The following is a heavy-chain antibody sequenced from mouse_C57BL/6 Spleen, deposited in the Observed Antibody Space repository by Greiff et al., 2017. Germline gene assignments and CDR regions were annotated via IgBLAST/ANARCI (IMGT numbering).Heavy chain of an antibody. Sequence: EVKVVESGGGLVKPGGSLKLSCAASGFTFSSYAMSWVRQTPEKRLEWVATISDGGSYTYYPDNVKGRFTISRDNAKNNLYLQMSHLKSEDTAMYYCARDNDYEGYFDYWGQGTTLTVSS. V-gene: IGHV5-4*01. CDR1: GFTFSSYA. J-gene: IGHJ2*01. CDR3: ARDNDYEGYFDY. CDR2: ISDGGSYT. D-gene: IGHD2-4*01.